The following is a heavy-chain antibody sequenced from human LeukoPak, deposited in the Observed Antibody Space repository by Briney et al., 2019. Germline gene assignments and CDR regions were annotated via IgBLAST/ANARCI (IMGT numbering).Heavy chain of an antibody. J-gene: IGHJ4*02. CDR1: GYSFTSYW. CDR2: IYPGDSDT. Sequence: GESLKISCKGSGYSFTSYWIGWVRQMPGKGLEWMGIIYPGDSDTRYSPSFQGQVTISADKSISTAYLQWSSLKASDTAMYYCARRSPYYYDSSEGSDYWGQGTLVTVSS. CDR3: ARRSPYYYDSSEGSDY. D-gene: IGHD3-22*01. V-gene: IGHV5-51*01.